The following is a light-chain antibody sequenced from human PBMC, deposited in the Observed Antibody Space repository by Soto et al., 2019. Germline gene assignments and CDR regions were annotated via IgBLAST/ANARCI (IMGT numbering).Light chain of an antibody. CDR1: QNISSW. Sequence: DIQMTQSPSTLSASVGDRVTITCRDSQNISSWSAWYQQNPGKARKLLIYDASGLERGIPYRFSDSGSGTEFTLTISSLQPAKFAAYYCQQYITLGTFGQATQVEIK. CDR3: QQYITLGT. J-gene: IGKJ1*01. V-gene: IGKV1-5*01. CDR2: DAS.